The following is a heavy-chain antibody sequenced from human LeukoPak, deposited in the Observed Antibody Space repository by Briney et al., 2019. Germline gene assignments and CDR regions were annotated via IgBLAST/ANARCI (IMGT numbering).Heavy chain of an antibody. CDR3: AMGSDSSGWYVEYFQH. Sequence: GASVKVSCKASGYTFTGYYMHWVRQAPGQGLEWMGWINPNSGGTNYAQKLQGRVTMTTDTSTSTAYMELRSLRSDDTAVYYCAMGSDSSGWYVEYFQHWGQGTLVTVSS. CDR2: INPNSGGT. J-gene: IGHJ1*01. D-gene: IGHD6-19*01. CDR1: GYTFTGYY. V-gene: IGHV1-2*02.